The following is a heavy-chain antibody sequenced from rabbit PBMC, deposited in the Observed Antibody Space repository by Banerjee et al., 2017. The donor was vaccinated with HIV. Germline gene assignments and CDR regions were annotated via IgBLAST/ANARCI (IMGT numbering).Heavy chain of an antibody. V-gene: IGHV1S45*01. J-gene: IGHJ4*01. D-gene: IGHD7-1*01. Sequence: LEESGGDLVKPEGSLTLTCTASGFSFSAKYVMCWVRQAPGEGLEWIACIDIRHSDTYYATWAKGRFTISKTSSTTVTLQMTSLTVADTATYFCARDLAAVTGWNFDLWGPGTLVTVS. CDR2: IDIRHSDT. CDR1: GFSFSAKYV. CDR3: ARDLAAVTGWNFDL.